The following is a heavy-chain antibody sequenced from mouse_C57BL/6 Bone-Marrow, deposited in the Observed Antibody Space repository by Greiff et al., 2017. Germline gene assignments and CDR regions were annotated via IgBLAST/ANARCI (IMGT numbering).Heavy chain of an antibody. CDR2: IDPENGDT. D-gene: IGHD2-3*01. V-gene: IGHV14-4*01. CDR1: GFNIKDDY. J-gene: IGHJ2*01. CDR3: TTGVYFPH. Sequence: EVQLQQSGAELVRPGASVTLSCTASGFNIKDDYMHWVKQRPEQGLEWIGWIDPENGDTEYATKFQGKATITADTSSNTAYLQLSSLTSEDTAVYYCTTGVYFPHWGKGTTLTVSS.